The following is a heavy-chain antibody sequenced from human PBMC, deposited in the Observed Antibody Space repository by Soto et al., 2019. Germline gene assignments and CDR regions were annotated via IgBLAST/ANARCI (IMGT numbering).Heavy chain of an antibody. Sequence: QLHLVQSGAVVKKPGASVTVSCSASGYPVTAYYMHWVRQAPGRGLEWMGGINPATGAAKYTQTCQGRGTMTRDTSTRTGFRERSGLTSEDTAAFDWARGGGVGVAGSAAFDMWGQGTLVTVSS. CDR1: GYPVTAYY. D-gene: IGHD3-3*01. V-gene: IGHV1-2*02. J-gene: IGHJ3*02. CDR3: ARGGGVGVAGSAAFDM. CDR2: INPATGAA.